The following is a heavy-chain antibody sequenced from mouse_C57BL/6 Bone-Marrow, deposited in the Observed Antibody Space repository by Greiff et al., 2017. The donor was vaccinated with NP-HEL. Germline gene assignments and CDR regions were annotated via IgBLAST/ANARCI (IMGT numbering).Heavy chain of an antibody. Sequence: EVKVVESGGGLVKPGGSLKLSCAASGFTFSSYAMSWVRQTPEKRLEWVATISDGGSYTYYPDNVKGRFTISRDNAKNNLYLQMSHLKSEDTAMYYCARDLLGSYDYWGQGTTLTVSS. J-gene: IGHJ2*01. CDR1: GFTFSSYA. D-gene: IGHD1-1*02. CDR2: ISDGGSYT. V-gene: IGHV5-4*01. CDR3: ARDLLGSYDY.